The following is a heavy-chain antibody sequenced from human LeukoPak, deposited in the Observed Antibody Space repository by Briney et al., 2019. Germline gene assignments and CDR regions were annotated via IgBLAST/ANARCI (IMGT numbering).Heavy chain of an antibody. CDR3: AKRNWNYQVFYYGMDV. J-gene: IGHJ6*02. D-gene: IGHD1-7*01. Sequence: GGSLRLSCAASGFTFSSYAMSWVRQAPGKGLEWVSAISGSGGSTYYADSVKGRFTISRDNSKNTLYLQMNSLRAEDMAVYYCAKRNWNYQVFYYGMDVWGQGTTVTVSS. CDR2: ISGSGGST. V-gene: IGHV3-23*01. CDR1: GFTFSSYA.